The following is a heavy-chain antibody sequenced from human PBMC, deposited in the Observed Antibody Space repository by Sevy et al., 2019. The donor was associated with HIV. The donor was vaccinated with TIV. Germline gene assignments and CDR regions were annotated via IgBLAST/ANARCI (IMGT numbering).Heavy chain of an antibody. Sequence: EGSLRLSCAASGFDFSIYSMSWVRQAPGKGLEWVSTFSFGCGKINYADSVKGRFTISRDNSKSSVYLQMNNMRVEDTAVYYCAREGCTKPHDYWGQGTLVTVSS. CDR1: GFDFSIYS. CDR3: AREGCTKPHDY. D-gene: IGHD2-8*01. CDR2: FSFGCGKI. J-gene: IGHJ4*02. V-gene: IGHV3-23*01.